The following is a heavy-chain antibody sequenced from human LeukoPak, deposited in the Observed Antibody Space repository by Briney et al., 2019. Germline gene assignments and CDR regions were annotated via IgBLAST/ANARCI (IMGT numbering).Heavy chain of an antibody. J-gene: IGHJ4*02. Sequence: PSETLSLACTVSGGSISSSSYYWGWIRQPPGKGLEWIGSICYSGSTYYNPSLKSRVTISVDTSKNQFSLKLSSVTAADTAVYYCARRNYGDFDYWGQGTLVTVSS. D-gene: IGHD4-17*01. V-gene: IGHV4-39*01. CDR2: ICYSGST. CDR3: ARRNYGDFDY. CDR1: GGSISSSSYY.